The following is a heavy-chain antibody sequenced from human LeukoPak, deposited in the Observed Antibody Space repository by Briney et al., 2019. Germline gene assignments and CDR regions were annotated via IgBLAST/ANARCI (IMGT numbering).Heavy chain of an antibody. CDR1: GFTFSSYA. CDR3: ASPYSSGWYAGDY. CDR2: ISYDGSNK. Sequence: GGSLRLSCAASGFTFSSYAMHWVRQAPGKGLEWVAVISYDGSNKYYADSVKGRFTIPRDNSKNTLYLQMNSLRAEDTAVYYCASPYSSGWYAGDYWGQGTLVTVSS. D-gene: IGHD6-19*01. J-gene: IGHJ4*02. V-gene: IGHV3-30*04.